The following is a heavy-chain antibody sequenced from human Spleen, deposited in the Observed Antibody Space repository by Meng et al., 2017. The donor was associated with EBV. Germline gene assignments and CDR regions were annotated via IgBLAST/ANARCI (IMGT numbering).Heavy chain of an antibody. Sequence: ILYADRPALVTPTPTLPMTFTFSGFSLSTTGLGVGCIPHPPGKALEWLALIYWDDDKRYSPTLKNRLTITKDTSKNQVVLTVTNMDPVDTATYYCVHIPPGYFDWLFDYWGQGTLVTVSS. D-gene: IGHD3-9*01. V-gene: IGHV2-5*02. CDR3: VHIPPGYFDWLFDY. CDR1: GFSLSTTGLG. J-gene: IGHJ4*02. CDR2: IYWDDDK.